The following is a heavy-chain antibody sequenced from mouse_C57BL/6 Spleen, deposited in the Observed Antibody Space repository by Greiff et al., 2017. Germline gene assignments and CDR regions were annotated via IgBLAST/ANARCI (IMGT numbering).Heavy chain of an antibody. D-gene: IGHD2-4*01. Sequence: EVKLMESGPGMVKPSQSLSLTCTVTGYSITSGYDWHWIRHFPGNKLEWMGYISYSGSTNYNPSLKSRISITHDTSKNHFFLKLNSVTTEDTATYYCARGGYDYDSAYWGQGTLVTVSA. CDR2: ISYSGST. CDR1: GYSITSGYD. J-gene: IGHJ3*01. V-gene: IGHV3-1*01. CDR3: ARGGYDYDSAY.